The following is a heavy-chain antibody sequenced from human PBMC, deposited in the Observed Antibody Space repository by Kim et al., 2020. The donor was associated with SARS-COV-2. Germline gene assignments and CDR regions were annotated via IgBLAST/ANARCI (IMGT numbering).Heavy chain of an antibody. J-gene: IGHJ1*01. CDR3: TRDRASSLFQH. V-gene: IGHV3-49*04. CDR1: GFTFGDYA. CDR2: IRSQAYGGTT. D-gene: IGHD6-13*01. Sequence: GGSLRLSCTTSGFTFGDYAMSWVRQAPGKGLEWVGFIRSQAYGGTTEYAASVRGRFTISRDDSKSIAYLQMNSLQTEDTAVYYCTRDRASSLFQHWGQGTLVTVSP.